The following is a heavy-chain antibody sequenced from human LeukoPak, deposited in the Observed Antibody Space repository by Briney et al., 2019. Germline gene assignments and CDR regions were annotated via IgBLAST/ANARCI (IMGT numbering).Heavy chain of an antibody. Sequence: SVKVSCKASGGTFSSYAISWVRQAPGQGLEWMGGIIPIFGTANYAQKFQGRVTITADESTSTAYMELSSLRSVDTAVYYCARATGGVCQLPTYFYYYYMDVWGKGTTVTVSS. V-gene: IGHV1-69*13. CDR3: ARATGGVCQLPTYFYYYYMDV. D-gene: IGHD2-2*01. J-gene: IGHJ6*03. CDR2: IIPIFGTA. CDR1: GGTFSSYA.